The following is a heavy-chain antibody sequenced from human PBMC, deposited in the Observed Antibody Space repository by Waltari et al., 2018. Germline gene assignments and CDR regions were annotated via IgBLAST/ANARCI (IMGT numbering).Heavy chain of an antibody. CDR2: IYTSGST. J-gene: IGHJ4*02. Sequence: QVQLQESGPGLVKPSQTLSLTCTVSGGSISSGSYYWSWIRQPAGKGLEWIGYIYTSGSTNYTPSLKSRVTITVDTSKNQCSLKLSSVTAADTAVYYCARGSPYSSAYWGQGTLVTVPS. CDR1: GGSISSGSYY. D-gene: IGHD6-19*01. V-gene: IGHV4-61*09. CDR3: ARGSPYSSAY.